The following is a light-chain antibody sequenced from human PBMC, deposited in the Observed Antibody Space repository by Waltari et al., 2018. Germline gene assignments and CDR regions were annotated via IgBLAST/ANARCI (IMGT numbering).Light chain of an antibody. CDR3: CSYAGSSTFVV. V-gene: IGLV2-23*03. CDR1: GSDVGSYHL. CDR2: EGS. Sequence: QSALTQPASVSGSPGQSITISCTGTGSDVGSYHLFSWYQQHPGKAPKLMIYEGSKPPAGVSNRFSGSKSGNTASLTISGLQAEDEADYYCCSYAGSSTFVVFGGGTKLTVL. J-gene: IGLJ2*01.